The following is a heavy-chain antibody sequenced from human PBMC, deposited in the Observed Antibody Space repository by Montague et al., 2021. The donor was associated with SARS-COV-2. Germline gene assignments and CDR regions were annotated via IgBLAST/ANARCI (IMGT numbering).Heavy chain of an antibody. CDR1: GFTFSDYY. V-gene: IGHV3-11*01. CDR3: ARVRHSYGYLSAFDI. J-gene: IGHJ3*02. Sequence: SLILSCAASGFTFSDYYMSWIRQAPVKGLEWVSYISSSGSTIYYXDSVKGRFTISRDNAKNSLYLQMNSLRAEDTAVYYCARVRHSYGYLSAFDIWGQGTMVTVSS. CDR2: ISSSGSTI. D-gene: IGHD5-18*01.